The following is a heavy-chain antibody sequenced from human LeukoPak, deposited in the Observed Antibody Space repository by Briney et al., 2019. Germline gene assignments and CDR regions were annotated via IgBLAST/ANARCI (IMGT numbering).Heavy chain of an antibody. V-gene: IGHV4-39*07. CDR2: IYYSGST. CDR1: GGSISSSSYH. Sequence: SETLSLTCTVSGGSISSSSYHWGWIRQPPGKGLEWIGSIYYSGSTYYNPSLKSRVTISVDTSKNQFSLRLSSVTAADTVVYYCARDWRYCGGDCYSGPFDYWGQGTLVTVSS. CDR3: ARDWRYCGGDCYSGPFDY. J-gene: IGHJ4*02. D-gene: IGHD2-21*02.